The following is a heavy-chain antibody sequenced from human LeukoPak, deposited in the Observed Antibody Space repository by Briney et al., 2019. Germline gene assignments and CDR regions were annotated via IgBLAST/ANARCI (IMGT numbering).Heavy chain of an antibody. CDR1: TGSISTSLFY. J-gene: IGHJ6*03. V-gene: IGHV4-39*07. D-gene: IGHD2-21*02. CDR2: IYYSGST. CDR3: ARVEASGDLPADYYYYMDV. Sequence: PSETLSLTCSVSTGSISTSLFYWGWIRQPPGKGLEWIGSIYYSGSTYYNPSLKSRVTISVDTSKNQFSLKLSSVTAADTAVYYCARVEASGDLPADYYYYMDVWGKGTTVAVSS.